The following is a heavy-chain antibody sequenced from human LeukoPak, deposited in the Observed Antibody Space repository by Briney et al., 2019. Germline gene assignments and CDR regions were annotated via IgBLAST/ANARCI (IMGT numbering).Heavy chain of an antibody. CDR3: ATIDDYSNYFDY. J-gene: IGHJ4*02. CDR1: GGSISSYY. D-gene: IGHD4-11*01. Sequence: SETPSLTCTVSGGSISSYYWSWIRQPAGKGLEWIGRIYTSGSTNYNPSLKSRVTMSVDTSKNQFSLKLSSVTAADTAVYYCATIDDYSNYFDYWGQGTLVTVSS. CDR2: IYTSGST. V-gene: IGHV4-4*07.